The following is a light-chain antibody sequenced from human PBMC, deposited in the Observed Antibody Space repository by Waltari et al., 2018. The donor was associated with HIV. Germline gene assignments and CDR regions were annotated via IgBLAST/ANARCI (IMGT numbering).Light chain of an antibody. J-gene: IGLJ1*01. CDR3: AAWDDSLNGFV. Sequence: QSVLTQPPSASGTPGQRVTISCSGSSSNIGINSVPWYQQPPGAAPTLLIYTNNQRPSGVPDRFSGSKSGTSASLAISGLQSEDEADYYCAAWDDSLNGFVFGAGTKVTVL. V-gene: IGLV1-44*01. CDR2: TNN. CDR1: SSNIGINS.